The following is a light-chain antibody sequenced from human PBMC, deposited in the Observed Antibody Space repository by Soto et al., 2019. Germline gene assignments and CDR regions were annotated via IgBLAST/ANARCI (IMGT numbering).Light chain of an antibody. CDR2: GGS. CDR1: QSVSNNY. V-gene: IGKV3-20*01. CDR3: QQYSSSRT. Sequence: EIVLKQSPGTLSLYQGERATLSCRASQSVSNNYLAWYQQKPGQAPRLLIYGGSSRATGIPVRFSGSGSETDSTLTITRLEPEDFAVYYCQQYSSSRTFGQGTKVDIK. J-gene: IGKJ1*01.